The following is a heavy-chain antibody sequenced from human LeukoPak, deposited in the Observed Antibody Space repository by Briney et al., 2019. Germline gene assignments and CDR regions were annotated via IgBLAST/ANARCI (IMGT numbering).Heavy chain of an antibody. CDR2: INANSGTT. D-gene: IGHD6-19*01. J-gene: IGHJ5*01. V-gene: IGHV3-23*01. CDR1: GFAFSVYA. Sequence: GGSLRLSCAASGFAFSVYAMSWLRRPPGKGLEWVSTINANSGTTSYAASVRGRFTISRDNSKNALYLQLNTLRADDTATYYCAKPISGGLAVTADWFHPWGQGTLVVVSS. CDR3: AKPISGGLAVTADWFHP.